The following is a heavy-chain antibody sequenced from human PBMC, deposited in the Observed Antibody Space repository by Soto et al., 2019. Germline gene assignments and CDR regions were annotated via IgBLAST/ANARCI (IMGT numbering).Heavy chain of an antibody. Sequence: DVQLVESGGGLVQPGGSLRLSCAAYRFTFSNYWMTWVRQAPGKGLEWVANIKEDGSEKFHVDSVKGRFTISRDNAKNSLYLQMNSLRAEDTAVYYCARAAYSNDGLDVWGQGTTVTVS. CDR1: RFTFSNYW. CDR2: IKEDGSEK. J-gene: IGHJ6*02. D-gene: IGHD5-18*01. CDR3: ARAAYSNDGLDV. V-gene: IGHV3-7*04.